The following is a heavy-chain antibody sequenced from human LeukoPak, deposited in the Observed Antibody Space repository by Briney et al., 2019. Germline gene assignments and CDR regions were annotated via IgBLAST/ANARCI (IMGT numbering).Heavy chain of an antibody. CDR3: ARDRGDYSNYEIDY. J-gene: IGHJ4*02. V-gene: IGHV3-48*03. D-gene: IGHD4-11*01. Sequence: GGSLRLSCEASGFTFSAHEMSWVRQAPGKGLEWVSYISSDTGSVIYYADFVKGRSTISRDNAKNSLYLQMNSLRAEDTAVYYCARDRGDYSNYEIDYWGQGTLVAVSS. CDR1: GFTFSAHE. CDR2: ISSDTGSVI.